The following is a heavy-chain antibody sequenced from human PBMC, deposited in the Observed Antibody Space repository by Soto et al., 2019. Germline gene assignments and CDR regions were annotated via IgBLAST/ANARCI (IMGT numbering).Heavy chain of an antibody. V-gene: IGHV4-4*07. CDR1: RASIYTYS. CDR2: IYSSGSA. D-gene: IGHD1-26*01. Sequence: SETLSLTCTVSRASIYTYSWTWIRQPAGKGLQWIGHIYSSGSANYSPSLKSRVSMSVDSSKNQISLKLSSVTAADTAVYYCATIVGANDYWGQGILVTVYS. J-gene: IGHJ4*02. CDR3: ATIVGANDY.